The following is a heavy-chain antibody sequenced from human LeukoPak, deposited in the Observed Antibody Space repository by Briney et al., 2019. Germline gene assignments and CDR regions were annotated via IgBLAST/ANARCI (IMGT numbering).Heavy chain of an antibody. J-gene: IGHJ5*02. V-gene: IGHV5-51*01. CDR2: TYPGDSNT. CDR1: GYSFTNNW. CDR3: VRSPACSSGTCYPNWFDP. Sequence: GEFLKISCQGSGYSFTNNWIGWVRQMPGKGLEWMGITYPGDSNTRYSPSFQGQVTISADKSISSAYLQWNSLKASDTAMYYCVRSPACSSGTCYPNWFDPWGQGTLVTVSS. D-gene: IGHD2-15*01.